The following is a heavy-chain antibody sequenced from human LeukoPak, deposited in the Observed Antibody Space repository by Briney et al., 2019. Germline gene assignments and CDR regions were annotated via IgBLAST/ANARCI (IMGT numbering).Heavy chain of an antibody. CDR3: ARRIAAATDY. Sequence: SETLSLTCTVSGGSISSSSYYWGWIRQPPGKGLEWIGSIYYSGSTYYNPSLKSRVTISVDTSKNQFSPRLSSVTAADTAVYYCARRIAAATDYWGQGTLVTVSS. D-gene: IGHD1-26*01. CDR1: GGSISSSSYY. J-gene: IGHJ4*02. V-gene: IGHV4-39*01. CDR2: IYYSGST.